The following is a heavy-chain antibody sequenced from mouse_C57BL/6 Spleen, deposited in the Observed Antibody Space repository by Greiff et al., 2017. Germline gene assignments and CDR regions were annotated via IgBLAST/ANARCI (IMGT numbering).Heavy chain of an antibody. Sequence: EVKLVESGGGLVKPGGSLKLSCAASGFTFSSYAMSWVRQTPEKRLEWVATISGGGSYTYYPDNVKGRFTISRDNDKNTLYLQMSHLKSEDTAVYYGARDRQLSTGTGWYFDVWGTGTTVTVSS. D-gene: IGHD4-1*02. J-gene: IGHJ1*03. V-gene: IGHV5-4*01. CDR1: GFTFSSYA. CDR3: ARDRQLSTGTGWYFDV. CDR2: ISGGGSYT.